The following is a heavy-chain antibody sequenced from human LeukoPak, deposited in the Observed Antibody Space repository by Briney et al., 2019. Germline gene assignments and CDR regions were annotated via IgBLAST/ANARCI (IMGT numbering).Heavy chain of an antibody. CDR1: GFSFGDSD. V-gene: IGHV3-23*01. CDR2: INYLGLRS. D-gene: IGHD1-26*01. CDR3: AKDPNWEGGY. Sequence: AGGSLRPSCAASGFSFGDSDMNWFRQAPGEGPQWVANINYLGLRSYYADSVKGRFTIARDNSKNMLFLQMDGLRVEDTALYYCAKDPNWEGGYWGQGTLVTVSS. J-gene: IGHJ4*02.